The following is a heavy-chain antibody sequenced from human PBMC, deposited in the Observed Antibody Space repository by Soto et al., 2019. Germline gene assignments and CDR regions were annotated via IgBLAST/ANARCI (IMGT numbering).Heavy chain of an antibody. D-gene: IGHD3-3*01. CDR2: IIPIFGTT. J-gene: IGHJ5*02. CDR1: ADSFSSYG. CDR3: ARVFPDGWVEPGVVRGYLAT. V-gene: IGHV1-69*01. Sequence: QVQLVQSGAEVKEPGSAVKVSCKAPADSFSSYGISWVRQAPGQGLEWMGGIIPIFGTTNYAEKFQGRVTLTADESTNTAYMELSRLRSEDTALYYCARVFPDGWVEPGVVRGYLATWGRGTLVTVSS.